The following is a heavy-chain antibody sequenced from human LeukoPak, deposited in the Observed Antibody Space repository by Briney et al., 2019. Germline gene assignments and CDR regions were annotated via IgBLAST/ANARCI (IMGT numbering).Heavy chain of an antibody. V-gene: IGHV1-2*02. J-gene: IGHJ4*02. CDR2: INSNSGDT. D-gene: IGHD3-16*01. Sequence: ASVKVSCKASGYTFTDYYMHWVRQAPGQGLEWMGWINSNSGDTHYAQKFQGRVTMTRDTSISTAYMEVSRLRSDDTAIYYCATSVNWDFDYWGQGTLVTVSS. CDR3: ATSVNWDFDY. CDR1: GYTFTDYY.